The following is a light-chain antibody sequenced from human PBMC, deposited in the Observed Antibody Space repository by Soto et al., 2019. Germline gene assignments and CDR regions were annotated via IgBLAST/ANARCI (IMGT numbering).Light chain of an antibody. Sequence: QPVLTQPASVSGSPGQSITISCTGTSSDIGAYNYVSWYQHHPGKAPKFMIYEVSYRPSGVSDRFSGSKSGNTASLTISGLQAEDEADYYCSSYTSTSTISFGGGTKLTVL. CDR2: EVS. V-gene: IGLV2-14*01. CDR3: SSYTSTSTIS. CDR1: SSDIGAYNY. J-gene: IGLJ2*01.